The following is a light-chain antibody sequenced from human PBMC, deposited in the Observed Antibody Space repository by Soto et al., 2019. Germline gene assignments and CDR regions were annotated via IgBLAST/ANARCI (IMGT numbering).Light chain of an antibody. J-gene: IGKJ1*01. V-gene: IGKV1-39*01. CDR1: QSIGSY. CDR2: ATS. Sequence: DIQMTQSPSSLSASVGDRVTITCRASQSIGSYLNWYQQKPGKAPKLLYATSTLQSGVPSRFSGSGSGTDFTLTISSLQPADFATYSCQQSYSMPWTFGQGTKVEIK. CDR3: QQSYSMPWT.